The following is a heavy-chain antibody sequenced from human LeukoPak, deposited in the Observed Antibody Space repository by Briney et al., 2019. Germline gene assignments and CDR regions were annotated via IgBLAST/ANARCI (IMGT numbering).Heavy chain of an antibody. V-gene: IGHV3-23*01. J-gene: IGHJ4*02. Sequence: GGSLRLSCAASGFTFSSQAMSWVRQAPGKGLEWVSGIRGSGGSTYYADSVKGRFTISRDNSKNTLYLQMNSLRAEDTAVYYCARSSNAAYFDYWGQGTLVTVSS. CDR3: ARSSNAAYFDY. CDR2: IRGSGGST. D-gene: IGHD1-1*01. CDR1: GFTFSSQA.